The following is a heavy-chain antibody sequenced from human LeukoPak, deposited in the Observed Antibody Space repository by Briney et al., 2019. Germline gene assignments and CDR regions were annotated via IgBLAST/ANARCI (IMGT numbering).Heavy chain of an antibody. Sequence: PGGSLRLSCAASGSTFSSYSMNWVRQTPGKGLEWVSYNRSSGSTIYYADSVKGRFTISRDNAKNLLYLQMNSLRDEDTATYYCARDLGGYADYWGQGTLVTVSS. J-gene: IGHJ4*02. V-gene: IGHV3-48*02. D-gene: IGHD5-12*01. CDR1: GSTFSSYS. CDR2: NRSSGSTI. CDR3: ARDLGGYADY.